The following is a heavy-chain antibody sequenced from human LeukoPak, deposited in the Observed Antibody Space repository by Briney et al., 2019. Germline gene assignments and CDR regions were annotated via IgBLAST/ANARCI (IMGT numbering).Heavy chain of an antibody. D-gene: IGHD1-26*01. V-gene: IGHV4-4*07. CDR2: IYTSGST. Sequence: PSHTVSLLCSVSGGSISSYYWRWIRQPAGKGLEWIGRIYTSGSTNYDPSLRSRVTMSVDTSKNQFYMKLSSVTAADTAVYYCARVGGGTYGYDAFDIWGQGTMVTVSS. CDR1: GGSISSYY. CDR3: ARVGGGTYGYDAFDI. J-gene: IGHJ3*02.